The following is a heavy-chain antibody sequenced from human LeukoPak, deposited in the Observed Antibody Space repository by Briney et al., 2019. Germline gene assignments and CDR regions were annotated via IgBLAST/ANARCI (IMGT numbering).Heavy chain of an antibody. CDR3: ASSASNYYYYMDV. Sequence: GGSLRLSCAASGFTFSSYAMHWVRQAPGKGLEWVAVISYDGSNKYYADSVKGRFTISRDNSKNTLYLQMNSLRAEDTAVYYCASSASNYYYYMDVWGKGTTVTVSS. D-gene: IGHD6-25*01. V-gene: IGHV3-30*04. CDR1: GFTFSSYA. J-gene: IGHJ6*03. CDR2: ISYDGSNK.